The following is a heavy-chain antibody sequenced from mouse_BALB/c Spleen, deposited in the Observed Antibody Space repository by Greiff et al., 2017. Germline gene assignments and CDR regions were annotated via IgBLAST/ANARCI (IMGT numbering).Heavy chain of an antibody. CDR3: ARSSTMITRGWFAY. V-gene: IGHV8-13*01. CDR1: GFSLSTFGMG. CDR2: IYWDDDK. Sequence: QVTLKVSGPGRLQPSQTLSLTCSFSGFSLSTFGMGVSWIRQPSGKGLEWLAHIYWDDDKHYNPSLKSRLTISKDTSNNQVFLKITTVDTADTATYYCARSSTMITRGWFAYWGQGTLVTVSA. D-gene: IGHD2-4*01. J-gene: IGHJ3*01.